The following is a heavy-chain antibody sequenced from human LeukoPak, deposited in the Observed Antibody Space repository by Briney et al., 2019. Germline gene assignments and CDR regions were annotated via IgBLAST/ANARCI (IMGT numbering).Heavy chain of an antibody. CDR2: INHSGST. D-gene: IGHD3-10*01. V-gene: IGHV4-34*01. CDR1: GGSFSGYY. CDR3: ARVPRITMVRGVIPYNWFDP. Sequence: SETLSLTCAVYGGSFSGYYWSWIRQPPGKGLEWIGEINHSGSTNYNPSLKSRVTISVDTSKNQFSLKLSSVTAADTAVYYCARVPRITMVRGVIPYNWFDPWGQGTLVTVSS. J-gene: IGHJ5*02.